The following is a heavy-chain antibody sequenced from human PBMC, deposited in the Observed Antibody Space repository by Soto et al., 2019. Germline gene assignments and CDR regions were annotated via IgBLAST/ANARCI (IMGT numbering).Heavy chain of an antibody. Sequence: GASVKVSCKASGGAFSSYTISWVRQAPGQGLEWMGRIIPILGIANYAQKFQGRVTITADKSTSTAYMELSSLRSEDTAVYYCARVLYSGYSPSGWFDPWGQGTLVTVSS. V-gene: IGHV1-69*02. CDR1: GGAFSSYT. D-gene: IGHD5-12*01. CDR3: ARVLYSGYSPSGWFDP. CDR2: IIPILGIA. J-gene: IGHJ5*02.